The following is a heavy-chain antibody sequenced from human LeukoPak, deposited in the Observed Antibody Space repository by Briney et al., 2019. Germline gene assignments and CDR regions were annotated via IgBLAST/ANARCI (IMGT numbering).Heavy chain of an antibody. J-gene: IGHJ4*02. D-gene: IGHD4-17*01. Sequence: GGSLRLSCTASGFTFGDYAMSWVRQAPGKGLEWVGFIRSKAYSGTTEYAASVKGRFTISRDDSKSIAYLQMNSLKTEDTAVYYCTREHAYGDSWSWGQGTLVTVSS. CDR2: IRSKAYSGTT. CDR3: TREHAYGDSWS. CDR1: GFTFGDYA. V-gene: IGHV3-49*04.